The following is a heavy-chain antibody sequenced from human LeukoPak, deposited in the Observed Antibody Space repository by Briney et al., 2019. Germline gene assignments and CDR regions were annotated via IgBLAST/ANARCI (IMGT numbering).Heavy chain of an antibody. V-gene: IGHV1-69*05. CDR3: AREGGLYDFWSGPWFDP. J-gene: IGHJ5*02. CDR1: GGTFSSYA. Sequence: PGSSVKVSCKASGGTFSSYAISWVRQAPGQGLEWMGGIIPIFGTANYAQKFQGRVTITTDESTSTAYMELSSLRSEDTAVYYCAREGGLYDFWSGPWFDPWGQGTLVTVSS. D-gene: IGHD3-3*01. CDR2: IIPIFGTA.